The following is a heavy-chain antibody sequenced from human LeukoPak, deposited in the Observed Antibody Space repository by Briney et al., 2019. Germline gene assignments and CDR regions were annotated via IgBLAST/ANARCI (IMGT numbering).Heavy chain of an antibody. CDR2: ISYDGSNK. Sequence: GGSLRPSCAASGFTFSSYAMHWVRQAPGKGLEWVAVISYDGSNKYYADSVKGRFTISRDNSKNTLYLQMNSLRAEDTAVYYCAREDSSSWVFDYWGQGTLVTVSS. CDR1: GFTFSSYA. J-gene: IGHJ4*02. CDR3: AREDSSSWVFDY. V-gene: IGHV3-30-3*01. D-gene: IGHD6-13*01.